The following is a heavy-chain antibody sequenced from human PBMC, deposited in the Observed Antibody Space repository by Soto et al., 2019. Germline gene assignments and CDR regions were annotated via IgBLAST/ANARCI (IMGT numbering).Heavy chain of an antibody. CDR2: INPSGGST. J-gene: IGHJ6*03. CDR3: ARWYDILTGHQYYYYYYYMDV. Sequence: ASVKVSCKASGYTFTSYYMHWVRQAPGQGLEWMGIINPSGGSTSYAQKFQGRVTMTRDTSTSTVYMELSSLRSEDTAVYYCARWYDILTGHQYYYYYYYMDVWGKGTTVTSP. CDR1: GYTFTSYY. V-gene: IGHV1-46*03. D-gene: IGHD3-9*01.